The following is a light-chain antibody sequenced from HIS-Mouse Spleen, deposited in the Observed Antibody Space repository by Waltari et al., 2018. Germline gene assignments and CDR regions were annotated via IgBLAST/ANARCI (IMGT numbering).Light chain of an antibody. CDR2: EGS. CDR1: SSDVGSYNL. V-gene: IGLV2-23*03. J-gene: IGLJ1*01. Sequence: QSALTQPASVSGSPGQSITISCTGTSSDVGSYNLVSWYQQHPGKAPKLMIYEGSKRPSGVSNRFSGSKSGNTASLTISGLQAEDEADYYCSSYAGSSTFGFGTGTKVTVL. CDR3: SSYAGSSTFG.